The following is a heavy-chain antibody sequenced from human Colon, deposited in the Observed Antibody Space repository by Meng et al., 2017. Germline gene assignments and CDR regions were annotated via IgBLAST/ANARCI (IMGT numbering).Heavy chain of an antibody. CDR2: IIPIFGTA. CDR3: ARQGSGSPGGYSYGMDV. Sequence: SVKVSCKASAGTFSSYAISWVRQAPGQGLEWMGGIIPIFGTANYAQKFQGRVTITTDESTSTDYMALSRLRSEDTAVYYCARQGSGSPGGYSYGMDVWGQGTTVTVSS. D-gene: IGHD3-10*01. V-gene: IGHV1-69*05. J-gene: IGHJ6*02. CDR1: AGTFSSYA.